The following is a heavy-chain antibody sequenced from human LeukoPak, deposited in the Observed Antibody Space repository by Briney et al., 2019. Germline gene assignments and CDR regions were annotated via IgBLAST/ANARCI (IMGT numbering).Heavy chain of an antibody. CDR1: GGSVSSGSYY. CDR3: AREGLYGDYVWSLDY. V-gene: IGHV4-61*01. J-gene: IGHJ4*02. D-gene: IGHD4-17*01. Sequence: PSETLSLTCTVSGGSVSSGSYYWSWIRQPPGKGLEWIWYIYYSGSTNYNPSLKSRVTISVDTSKNQFSLKLSSVTAADTAVYYCAREGLYGDYVWSLDYWGQGTLVTVSS. CDR2: IYYSGST.